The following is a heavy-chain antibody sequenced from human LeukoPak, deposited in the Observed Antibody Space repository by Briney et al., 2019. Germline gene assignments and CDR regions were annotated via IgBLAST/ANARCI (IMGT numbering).Heavy chain of an antibody. Sequence: SVKVSCKASGGTFSSYAISWVRQAPGQGLEWMGRIIPMLGIPNYAQKFQGRVTFTADRSTNTAYMALSSLRSEDTAVYYCARHSSRESFYDFDSWGQGALIIVSS. CDR3: ARHSSRESFYDFDS. D-gene: IGHD3-16*01. CDR1: GGTFSSYA. J-gene: IGHJ4*02. V-gene: IGHV1-69*04. CDR2: IIPMLGIP.